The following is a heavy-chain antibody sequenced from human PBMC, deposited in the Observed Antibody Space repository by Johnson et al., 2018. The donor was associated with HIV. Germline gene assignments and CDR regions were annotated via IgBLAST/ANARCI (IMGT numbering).Heavy chain of an antibody. CDR2: IYSGGST. Sequence: VQLVESGGGVVRPGESLRLSCAASGFTFHDNGMTWVRQAPGKGLEWVSVIYSGGSTYYADSVKGRFTISRDNSKNTLYLQMNSVRAEDTAVYYCARARDWNYGDIWGQGTMVTVSS. V-gene: IGHV3-66*01. CDR1: GFTFHDNG. J-gene: IGHJ3*02. CDR3: ARARDWNYGDI. D-gene: IGHD1-7*01.